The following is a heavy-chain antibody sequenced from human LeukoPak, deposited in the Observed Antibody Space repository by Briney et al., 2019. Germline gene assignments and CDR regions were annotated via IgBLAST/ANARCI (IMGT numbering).Heavy chain of an antibody. Sequence: GGSLRLSCAASGFTFSSYSMNWVRQASGKGLEWVSYISSSSSTIYYAGSVKGRFTISRDNSKNTLYLQMNSLRAEDTAVYYCAKVYCSGGSCFLFDYWGQGTLVTVSS. J-gene: IGHJ4*02. V-gene: IGHV3-48*01. CDR1: GFTFSSYS. D-gene: IGHD2-15*01. CDR3: AKVYCSGGSCFLFDY. CDR2: ISSSSSTI.